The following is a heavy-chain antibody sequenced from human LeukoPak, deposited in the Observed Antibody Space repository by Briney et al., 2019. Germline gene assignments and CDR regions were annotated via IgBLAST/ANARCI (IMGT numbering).Heavy chain of an antibody. Sequence: SETLSLTCTVSGGSISSYYCSWIRQPAGKGLEWIGRIYTSGSTNYNPSLKSRVTMSVDTSKNQFSLKLSSVTAADTAVYYCARAGITIFGVVTYRNDWFDPWGQGTLVTVSS. D-gene: IGHD3-3*01. CDR2: IYTSGST. CDR1: GGSISSYY. V-gene: IGHV4-4*07. CDR3: ARAGITIFGVVTYRNDWFDP. J-gene: IGHJ5*02.